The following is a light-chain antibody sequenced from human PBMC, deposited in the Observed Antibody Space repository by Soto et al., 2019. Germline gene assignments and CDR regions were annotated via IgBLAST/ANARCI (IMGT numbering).Light chain of an antibody. CDR1: QSVNSNY. CDR2: DAS. J-gene: IGKJ1*01. V-gene: IGKV3-20*01. CDR3: EQYGSSPQT. Sequence: EIVLTQSPGTLSLSPGERATLSCRASQSVNSNYLAWYRRKPGQAPSLLIYDASTWATGIPARFSCSGSGTDITRNITRLEPEDFAVYYWEQYGSSPQTFGQGTNVDI.